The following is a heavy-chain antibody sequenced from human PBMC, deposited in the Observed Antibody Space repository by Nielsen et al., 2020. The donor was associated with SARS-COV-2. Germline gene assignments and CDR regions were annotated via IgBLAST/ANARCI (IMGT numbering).Heavy chain of an antibody. J-gene: IGHJ4*02. V-gene: IGHV3-NL1*01. CDR3: AKDYSTTWYFDY. D-gene: IGHD6-13*01. Sequence: FYSGGTTLYADSVKGRFTISRDNSKNTLYLQMNSLRAEDTAVYYCAKDYSTTWYFDYWGQGTLVTVSS. CDR2: FYSGGTT.